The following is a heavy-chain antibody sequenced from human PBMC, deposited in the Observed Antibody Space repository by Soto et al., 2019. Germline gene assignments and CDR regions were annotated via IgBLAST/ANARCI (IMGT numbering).Heavy chain of an antibody. CDR1: GGSFSSHS. D-gene: IGHD2-21*02. V-gene: IGHV4-34*01. CDR3: ATDDVVTIIQDY. J-gene: IGHJ4*02. CDR2: IHHDGST. Sequence: QVQLQQWGAGLLKPSETLSLTCAISGGSFSSHSKIWVRQPPGKGLEWIGEIHHDGSTNYNPFLKRRVTISGDTSKNQFYRELSSLTAADTAVYYSATDDVVTIIQDYWGQGNLGTVSS.